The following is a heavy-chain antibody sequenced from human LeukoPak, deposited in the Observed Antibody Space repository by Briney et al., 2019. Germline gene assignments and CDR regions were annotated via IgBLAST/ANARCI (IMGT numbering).Heavy chain of an antibody. V-gene: IGHV3-30*02. D-gene: IGHD6-6*01. CDR2: IRYDGSNK. J-gene: IGHJ3*02. CDR1: GFTFSSYA. CDR3: AKKYSSSPSGAFDI. Sequence: GGSLRLSCAASGFTFSSYAMSWVRQAPGKGLEWVAFIRYDGSNKYYADSVKGRFTISRDNSKNTLYLQMNSLRAEDTAVYYCAKKYSSSPSGAFDIWGQGTMVTVSS.